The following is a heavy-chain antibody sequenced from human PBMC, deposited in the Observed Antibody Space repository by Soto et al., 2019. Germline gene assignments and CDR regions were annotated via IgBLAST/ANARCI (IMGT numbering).Heavy chain of an antibody. D-gene: IGHD3-3*01. CDR2: ISAYNGNT. J-gene: IGHJ5*02. CDR1: GYTFTNYG. CDR3: AADTNYDSWSGYSNWFDP. Sequence: ASVKVSCKASGYTFTNYGISWLRQAPGQGLEWMGWISAYNGNTKYAQKLQGRVTITRDMSTSTAYMELSSLRSEDTAVYYCAADTNYDSWSGYSNWFDPWGQGTLVTAPQ. V-gene: IGHV1-18*01.